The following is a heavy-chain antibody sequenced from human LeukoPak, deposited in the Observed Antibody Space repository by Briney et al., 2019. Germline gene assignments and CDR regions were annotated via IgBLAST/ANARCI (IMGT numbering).Heavy chain of an antibody. J-gene: IGHJ4*02. CDR2: IIPILGIA. D-gene: IGHD5-12*01. CDR1: GGTFSSYA. V-gene: IGHV1-69*04. Sequence: ASVNVSFKASGGTFSSYAISWVRQAPGQGLEWMGRIIPILGIANYAQKFQGRVTITADKSTSTAYMELSSLRSEDTAVYYCARDSISGYELLDYWGQGTLVTVSS. CDR3: ARDSISGYELLDY.